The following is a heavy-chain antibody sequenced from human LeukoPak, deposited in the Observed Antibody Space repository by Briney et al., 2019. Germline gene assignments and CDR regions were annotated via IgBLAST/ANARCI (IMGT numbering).Heavy chain of an antibody. J-gene: IGHJ5*02. Sequence: SETLSLTCAVSGGPISSGGYSWSWIRQPPGKGLEWIGYIYHSGSTYYNPSLKSRVTISVDRSKNQFSLKLSSVTAADTAVYYCARGLGSYDWFDPWGQGTLVTVSS. CDR3: ARGLGSYDWFDP. V-gene: IGHV4-30-2*01. CDR1: GGPISSGGYS. D-gene: IGHD3-16*01. CDR2: IYHSGST.